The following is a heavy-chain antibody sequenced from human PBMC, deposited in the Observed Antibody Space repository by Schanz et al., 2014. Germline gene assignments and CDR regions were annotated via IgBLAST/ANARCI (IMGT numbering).Heavy chain of an antibody. V-gene: IGHV4-39*02. D-gene: IGHD3-10*02. Sequence: QLQLQESGPGLVKPSETLSLTCTVSGGSISSSSYYWGWIRQPPGKGLEWIGSIYYSGSTYYNLSLKIGVSIPVDTPKNSFSLRVTSVTAAETAVYYCARENVGRGFDYWGRGALVTVSS. CDR2: IYYSGST. CDR1: GGSISSSSYY. CDR3: ARENVGRGFDY. J-gene: IGHJ4*02.